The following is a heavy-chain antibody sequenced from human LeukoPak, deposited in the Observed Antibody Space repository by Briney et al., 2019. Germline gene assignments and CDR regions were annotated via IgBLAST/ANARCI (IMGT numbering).Heavy chain of an antibody. V-gene: IGHV3-21*01. CDR3: ATVGSSSNNYFDY. CDR1: GFTFSSYS. J-gene: IGHJ4*02. D-gene: IGHD6-13*01. CDR2: ISSSSSYI. Sequence: GGSLRLSCAASGFTFSSYSMNWVRQAPGKGLEWVSSISSSSSYIYYADSVKGRFTISRDNAKNSLYLQMNSLRAEDTAVYYCATVGSSSNNYFDYWGQGTLVTVSS.